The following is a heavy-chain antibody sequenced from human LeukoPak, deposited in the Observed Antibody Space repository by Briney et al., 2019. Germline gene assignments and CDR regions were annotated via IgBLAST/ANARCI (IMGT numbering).Heavy chain of an antibody. D-gene: IGHD3-9*01. CDR1: GGSISSHY. Sequence: ASETLSLTCTVSGGSISSHYWSWIRQPPGKGLEWIGYIYYSGSTNYNPSLKSRVTISVDTSKNQFSLKLSSVTAADTAVYSCARDRVYDILTGYDNWFDPWGQGTLVIVSS. J-gene: IGHJ5*02. V-gene: IGHV4-59*11. CDR2: IYYSGST. CDR3: ARDRVYDILTGYDNWFDP.